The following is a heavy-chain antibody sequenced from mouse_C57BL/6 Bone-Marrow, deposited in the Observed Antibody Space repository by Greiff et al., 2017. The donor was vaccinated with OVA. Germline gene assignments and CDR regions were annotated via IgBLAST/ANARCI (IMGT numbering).Heavy chain of an antibody. CDR3: ASYVPWFSY. CDR1: GYTFTSYW. J-gene: IGHJ3*01. CDR2: INPSNGGT. V-gene: IGHV1-53*01. Sequence: QVQLQQPGAELVKPGASVKMSCKASGYTFTSYWITWVKQRPGQGLEWIGNINPSNGGTNYNEKFKSKATLTVDKSSSTAYVQLSSLTSEDSAVYFCASYVPWFSYWGQGTLVTVST.